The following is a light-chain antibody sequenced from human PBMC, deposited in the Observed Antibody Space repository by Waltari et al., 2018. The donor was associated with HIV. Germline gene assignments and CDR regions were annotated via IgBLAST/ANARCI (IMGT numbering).Light chain of an antibody. CDR3: QKYNSAPWP. CDR2: AAS. CDR1: QGIANY. Sequence: DIQMTQSPSSLSASVGDRVTLSCRASQGIANYLAWYQQKPGKAPKLLISAASTLQSGVPSRFSGSGSGTDFTLTISSLQPEDVATYYCQKYNSAPWPFGQGTKVEIK. V-gene: IGKV1-27*01. J-gene: IGKJ1*01.